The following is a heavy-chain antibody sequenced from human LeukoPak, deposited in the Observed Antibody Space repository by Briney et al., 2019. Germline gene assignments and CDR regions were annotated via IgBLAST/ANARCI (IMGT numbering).Heavy chain of an antibody. D-gene: IGHD5-12*01. CDR1: GGTFSSYA. Sequence: SVTVSFKSSGGTFSSYAISWVRQAPGQGLEWMGGIIPIFGTANYAQKFQGRVTITTDESTSTAYMELSSLRSEDTAVYYCARGTVATTLRFNFDYWGQGTLVTVSS. V-gene: IGHV1-69*05. CDR2: IIPIFGTA. J-gene: IGHJ4*02. CDR3: ARGTVATTLRFNFDY.